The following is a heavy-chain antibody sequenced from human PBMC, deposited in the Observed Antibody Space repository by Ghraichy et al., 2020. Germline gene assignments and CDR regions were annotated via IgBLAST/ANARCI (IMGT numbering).Heavy chain of an antibody. CDR1: GYTFTNFA. CDR2: INTNTGDP. D-gene: IGHD2-21*01. J-gene: IGHJ4*02. CDR3: AKIALIDYIDS. Sequence: GESLNISCKASGYTFTNFAINWVRQAPGQGLEWLGWINTNTGDPTYAQGFTGRFVFSVDTSVSTAYLQINRLKAEDTAVYYCAKIALIDYIDSWGQGTLVTVSS. V-gene: IGHV7-4-1*02.